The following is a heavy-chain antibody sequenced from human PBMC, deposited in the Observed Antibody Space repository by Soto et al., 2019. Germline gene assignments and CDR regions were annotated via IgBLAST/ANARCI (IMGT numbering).Heavy chain of an antibody. Sequence: LRLSCAASGFTFSSYGMHWVRQAPGKGLEWVAVIWYDGSNKYYADSVKGRFTISRDNSKNTLYLQMNSLRAEDTAVYYCARERIGTAMERGYYYGMDVWGQGTTVTSP. CDR1: GFTFSSYG. J-gene: IGHJ6*02. CDR2: IWYDGSNK. V-gene: IGHV3-33*01. D-gene: IGHD5-18*01. CDR3: ARERIGTAMERGYYYGMDV.